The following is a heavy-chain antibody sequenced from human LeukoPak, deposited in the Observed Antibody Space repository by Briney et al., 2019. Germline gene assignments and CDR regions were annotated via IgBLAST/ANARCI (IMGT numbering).Heavy chain of an antibody. CDR2: INHRGSA. J-gene: IGHJ4*02. D-gene: IGHD3-22*01. Sequence: SGTLSLTCAVYGGSFSDYYWTWIRQPPGKGLEWIGEINHRGSAHYNPSLKSRVTISVDTSKNQFSLRLSSVTAVDTAVYYCARDSSAYNNLDYWGQGTLITVSS. CDR3: ARDSSAYNNLDY. V-gene: IGHV4-34*09. CDR1: GGSFSDYY.